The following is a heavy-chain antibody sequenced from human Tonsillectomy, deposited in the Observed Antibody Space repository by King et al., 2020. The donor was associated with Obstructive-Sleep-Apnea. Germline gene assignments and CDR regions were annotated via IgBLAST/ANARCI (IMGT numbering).Heavy chain of an antibody. V-gene: IGHV3-30*04. Sequence: VQLVESGGGVVQPGRSLRLSCAASGFTFSSYAMHWVRQAPGKGLEWVAVISYDGSNKYYADSVKGRFTISRDNSKNTLYLQMNSLRAEDTAVYYCASERAPYDYVWGRLDYWGQGTLVTVSS. CDR3: ASERAPYDYVWGRLDY. J-gene: IGHJ4*02. CDR1: GFTFSSYA. CDR2: ISYDGSNK. D-gene: IGHD3-16*01.